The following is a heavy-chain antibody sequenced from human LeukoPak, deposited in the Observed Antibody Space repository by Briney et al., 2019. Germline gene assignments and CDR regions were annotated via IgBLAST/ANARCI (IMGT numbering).Heavy chain of an antibody. CDR2: INPNSGGT. CDR1: GCTFTGYY. J-gene: IGHJ4*02. CDR3: ARSGSYPQFYPFDY. Sequence: ASVKVSCKASGCTFTGYYMHWVRQAPGQGLEWMGWINPNSGGTNYAQKFQGRVTMTRDTSISTAYMELSRLRSDDTAVYYCARSGSYPQFYPFDYWGQGTLVTVSS. V-gene: IGHV1-2*02. D-gene: IGHD1-26*01.